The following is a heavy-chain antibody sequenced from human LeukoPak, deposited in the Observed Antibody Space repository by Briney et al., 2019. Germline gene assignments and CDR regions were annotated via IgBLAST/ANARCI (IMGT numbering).Heavy chain of an antibody. CDR2: MNPNSGNT. CDR3: ARAPNTAGMNDY. D-gene: IGHD6-13*01. CDR1: GYTFTSYD. V-gene: IGHV1-8*03. J-gene: IGHJ4*02. Sequence: ASVKVSCQASGYTFTSYDINWVRQATGQGLEWMGWMNPNSGNTGYAQKFQGRVTITRNTSISTAYMELSSLRSEDTAVYYCARAPNTAGMNDYWGQGTLVTVSS.